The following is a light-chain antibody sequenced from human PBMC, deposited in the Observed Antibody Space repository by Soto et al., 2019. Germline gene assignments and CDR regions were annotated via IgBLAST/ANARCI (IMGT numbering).Light chain of an antibody. V-gene: IGKV1-5*01. CDR1: QSVTNW. Sequence: DIQMTQSPSTLSASVGDSVTITCRASQSVTNWLAWYQQKPGKAPNLLIYDASRLQSGIPTRFSGSGSGTDFTLTISSLQTDDFATYYCQQYTTYPYTFGKGTKLEIK. CDR3: QQYTTYPYT. CDR2: DAS. J-gene: IGKJ2*01.